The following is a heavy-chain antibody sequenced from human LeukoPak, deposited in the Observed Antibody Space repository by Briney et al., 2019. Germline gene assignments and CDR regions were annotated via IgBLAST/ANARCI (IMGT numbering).Heavy chain of an antibody. CDR3: ARTFYYDKGDYYRHFDH. J-gene: IGHJ4*02. Sequence: GGSLRLSCVASGSTFSSYEMNWVRQAPGKGLEWVSYISSSGSTIYYADSVKSRFTISRDNAKNSVILQMSSLRAEDTAVYYCARTFYYDKGDYYRHFDHWGQGTLVTVSS. D-gene: IGHD3-22*01. CDR2: ISSSGSTI. V-gene: IGHV3-48*03. CDR1: GSTFSSYE.